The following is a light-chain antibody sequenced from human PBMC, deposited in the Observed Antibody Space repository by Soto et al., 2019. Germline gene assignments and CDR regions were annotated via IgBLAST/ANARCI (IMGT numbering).Light chain of an antibody. CDR2: GAS. Sequence: VSTHSPGTLSLSPGARATLSCRASQSVSSSYLAWYQQTPGQAPRLLIYGASSRATGIPDRFSGSGSGTDFTLTISRLEPEDFAVYYCQQYGSSPTFGQGTRLET. CDR3: QQYGSSPT. CDR1: QSVSSSY. J-gene: IGKJ5*01. V-gene: IGKV3-20*01.